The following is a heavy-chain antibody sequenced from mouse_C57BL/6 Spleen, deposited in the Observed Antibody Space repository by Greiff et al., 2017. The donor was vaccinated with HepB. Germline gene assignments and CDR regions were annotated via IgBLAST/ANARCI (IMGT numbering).Heavy chain of an antibody. CDR1: GYSFTGYY. CDR3: ARGGYYGSSYWYFDV. D-gene: IGHD1-1*01. V-gene: IGHV1-42*01. CDR2: INPSTGGT. Sequence: EVKLVESGPELVKPGASVKISCKASGYSFTGYYMNWVKQSPEKSLEWIGEINPSTGGTTYNQKFKAKATLTVDKSSSTAYMQLKSLTSEDSAVYYCARGGYYGSSYWYFDVWGTGTTVTVSS. J-gene: IGHJ1*03.